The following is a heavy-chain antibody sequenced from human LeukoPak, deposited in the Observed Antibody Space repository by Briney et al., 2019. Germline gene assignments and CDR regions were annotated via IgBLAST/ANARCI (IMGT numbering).Heavy chain of an antibody. CDR3: ARDSFLVRGVRGAFDI. D-gene: IGHD3-10*01. CDR1: GYTFTRYY. V-gene: IGHV1-18*04. CDR2: VSAYNGHT. Sequence: ASVKVSCKASGYTFTRYYIHWVRQAPGQGLEWMGWVSAYNGHTNYAQKFQGRVTMTTDTSTSTASMELRSLRSDDTAVYYCARDSFLVRGVRGAFDIWGQGTMVTVSS. J-gene: IGHJ3*02.